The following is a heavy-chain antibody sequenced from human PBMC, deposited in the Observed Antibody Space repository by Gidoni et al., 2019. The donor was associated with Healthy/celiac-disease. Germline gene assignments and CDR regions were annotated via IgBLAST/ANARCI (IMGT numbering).Heavy chain of an antibody. CDR3: AREGGDYGDYVAFDI. V-gene: IGHV3-21*01. D-gene: IGHD4-17*01. Sequence: GPGKGLEWVSSISSSSIYIYYADSVKGRFTISRDNAKNSLYLQMNSLRAEDTAVYYCAREGGDYGDYVAFDIWGQGTMVTVSS. J-gene: IGHJ3*02. CDR2: ISSSSIYI.